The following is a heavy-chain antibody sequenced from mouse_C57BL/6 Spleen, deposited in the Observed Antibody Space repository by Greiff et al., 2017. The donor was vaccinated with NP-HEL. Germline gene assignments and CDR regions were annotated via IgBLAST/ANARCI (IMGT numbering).Heavy chain of an antibody. J-gene: IGHJ3*01. CDR1: GFTFSSYA. CDR3: TRGPNSSGPAWFAY. Sequence: EVQLVESGEGLVKPGGSLKLSCAASGFTFSSYAMSWVRQTPEKRLEWVAYISSGGDYIYYADTVKGRFTISRDNARNTLYLQMSSLKSEDTAMYYCTRGPNSSGPAWFAYWGQGTLVTVSA. D-gene: IGHD3-2*02. CDR2: ISSGGDYI. V-gene: IGHV5S21*01.